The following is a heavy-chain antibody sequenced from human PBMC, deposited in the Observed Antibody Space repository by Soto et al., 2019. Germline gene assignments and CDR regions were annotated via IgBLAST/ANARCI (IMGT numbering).Heavy chain of an antibody. CDR1: GFTFSSYG. CDR2: ISYDGSNK. Sequence: GGSLRLSCAASGFTFSSYGMHWVRQAPGKGLEWVAVISYDGSNKYYADSVKGRFTISRDNSKNTLYLQMNSLRAEDTAVYYCAKCYGELSQGSIDYWGQGTLVTVSS. J-gene: IGHJ4*02. V-gene: IGHV3-30*18. D-gene: IGHD3-10*01. CDR3: AKCYGELSQGSIDY.